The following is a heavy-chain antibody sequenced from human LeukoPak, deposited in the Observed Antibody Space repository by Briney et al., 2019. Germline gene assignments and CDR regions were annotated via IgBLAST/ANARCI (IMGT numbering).Heavy chain of an antibody. J-gene: IGHJ4*02. D-gene: IGHD4-17*01. Sequence: GCLRPSCAATRFTLSADCIHSAPQTPRKGLVCVASIKFDGSTTYYADSVKGRFAIFRDRAQNTLYLQMNSLRAEDTAVYYCARGTVTAPDYWGQGTLVTVSS. CDR2: IKFDGSTT. CDR3: ARGTVTAPDY. V-gene: IGHV3-74*01. CDR1: RFTLSADC.